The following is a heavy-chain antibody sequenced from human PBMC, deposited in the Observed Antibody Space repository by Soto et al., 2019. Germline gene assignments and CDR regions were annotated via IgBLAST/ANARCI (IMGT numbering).Heavy chain of an antibody. CDR3: ARLVDEFNSFDP. CDR1: GGSISSSNW. CDR2: IYHSGSI. V-gene: IGHV4-4*02. J-gene: IGHJ5*02. D-gene: IGHD2-8*02. Sequence: PSETLSLTCAASGGSISSSNWWSWVRQPPGKGLEWIGAIYHSGSINYNTSLKSRVTISVEKSWNEFALMLSYVTAALTAVYYCARLVDEFNSFDPWGQGTLVT.